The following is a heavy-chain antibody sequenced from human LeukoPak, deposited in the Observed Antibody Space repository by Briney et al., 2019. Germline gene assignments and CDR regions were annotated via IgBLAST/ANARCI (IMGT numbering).Heavy chain of an antibody. V-gene: IGHV4-59*12. Sequence: TSETLSLTCTVSGGSISSYYWSWIRQPPGKGLEWIGYIYYSGSTNYNPSLKSRVTISVDTSKNQFSLKLSSVTAADTAVYYCASEVRDDSSGHYYVDWGQGTLVTVSS. J-gene: IGHJ4*02. CDR1: GGSISSYY. CDR3: ASEVRDDSSGHYYVD. CDR2: IYYSGST. D-gene: IGHD3-22*01.